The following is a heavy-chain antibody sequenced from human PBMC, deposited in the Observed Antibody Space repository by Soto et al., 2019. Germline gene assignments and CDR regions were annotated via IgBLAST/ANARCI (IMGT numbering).Heavy chain of an antibody. D-gene: IGHD1-7*01. Sequence: ASVKVSCKASGYSFSTHATHWVRQAPGQGLEWVGWINSVNDHTIYSEKFQGRVTITSDTSATTAYMELSSLTSEDTAVYYCSRNILGRTTDYWGQGTLVTVSS. J-gene: IGHJ4*02. CDR3: SRNILGRTTDY. CDR1: GYSFSTHA. V-gene: IGHV1-3*01. CDR2: INSVNDHT.